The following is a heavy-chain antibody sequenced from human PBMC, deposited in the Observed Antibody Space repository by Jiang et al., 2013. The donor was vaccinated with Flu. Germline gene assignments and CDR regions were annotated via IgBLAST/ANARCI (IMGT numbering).Heavy chain of an antibody. V-gene: IGHV1-69*01. CDR1: GGTFSSYA. D-gene: IGHD1-26*01. CDR2: IIPIFGTA. CDR3: ARCIEGFAGGMDV. J-gene: IGHJ6*02. Sequence: GAEVKRPGSSVKVSCKASGGTFSSYAISWVRQAPGQGLEWMGGIIPIFGTANYARKFQGRVTITADESTSTAYMELSSLRSEDTAVYYCARCIEGFAGGMDVWGQGTTVTVSS.